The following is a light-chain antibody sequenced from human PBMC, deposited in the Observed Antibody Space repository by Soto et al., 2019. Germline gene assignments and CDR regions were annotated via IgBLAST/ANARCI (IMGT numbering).Light chain of an antibody. CDR1: SSNIGSTT. J-gene: IGLJ3*02. CDR3: AAWDDSLNGVV. Sequence: QSVLTQPPSASGTPGQRVTIACSGSSSNIGSTTVKWYQQLPGTAPNLLIYNNNQRPSGGPDRFSGSKSGTSASLAISGLQSEDEADYYCAAWDDSLNGVVFGGGTKLTVL. V-gene: IGLV1-44*01. CDR2: NNN.